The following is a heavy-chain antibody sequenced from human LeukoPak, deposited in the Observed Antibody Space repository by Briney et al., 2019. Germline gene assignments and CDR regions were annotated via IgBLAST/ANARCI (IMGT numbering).Heavy chain of an antibody. V-gene: IGHV3-30*18. CDR2: ISYDGSNK. D-gene: IGHD2-2*01. CDR3: AKDSMEGYCSSTSCSYFDY. J-gene: IGHJ4*02. Sequence: GGSLRLSCAASGFTFSSYGMHWVRQAPDKGLEWVAVISYDGSNKYYADSVKGRFTISRDNSKNTLYLQMNSLRAEDTAVYYCAKDSMEGYCSSTSCSYFDYWGQGTLVTVSS. CDR1: GFTFSSYG.